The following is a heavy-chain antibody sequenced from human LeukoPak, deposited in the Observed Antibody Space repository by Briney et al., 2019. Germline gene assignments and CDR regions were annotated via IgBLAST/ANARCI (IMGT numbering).Heavy chain of an antibody. J-gene: IGHJ4*02. Sequence: PGGSLRLSCAAAGFTFSSYAMSWVRQAPGRGLGWVSAISGIGASTSYADSGEDRFTHSRDNSKNPLYLQMNSLRAEDTAVYYCAKVMTRTMVRGVPPSDYWGQGTLVTVSS. CDR3: AKVMTRTMVRGVPPSDY. V-gene: IGHV3-23*01. CDR2: ISGIGAST. CDR1: GFTFSSYA. D-gene: IGHD3-10*01.